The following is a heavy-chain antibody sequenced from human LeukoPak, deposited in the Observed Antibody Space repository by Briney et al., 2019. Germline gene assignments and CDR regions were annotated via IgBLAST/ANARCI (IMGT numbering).Heavy chain of an antibody. D-gene: IGHD5-12*01. Sequence: GGSLRLSCAASGFTFSSYAMSWVRQAPGKGLEWVSAISGSGGSTYYADSVKGRFTTSRDNSKNTLYLQMNSLRAEDTAVYYCARDGGLVATSGLDAFDIWGQGTMVTVSS. CDR2: ISGSGGST. V-gene: IGHV3-23*01. J-gene: IGHJ3*02. CDR1: GFTFSSYA. CDR3: ARDGGLVATSGLDAFDI.